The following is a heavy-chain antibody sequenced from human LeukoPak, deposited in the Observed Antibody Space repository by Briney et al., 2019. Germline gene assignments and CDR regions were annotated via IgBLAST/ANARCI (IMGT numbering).Heavy chain of an antibody. D-gene: IGHD2-8*01. Sequence: ASVKVSCKASGYTFTSYGISWVRQAPGQGLEWMGWISAYNGNTNYAQKLQGRVTMTTDNSTSTAYMQLRSLRSDDTAVYYCARDLAYCTNGVCRGYYYYYYMDVWGKGTTVTVSS. CDR1: GYTFTSYG. J-gene: IGHJ6*03. CDR3: ARDLAYCTNGVCRGYYYYYYMDV. V-gene: IGHV1-18*01. CDR2: ISAYNGNT.